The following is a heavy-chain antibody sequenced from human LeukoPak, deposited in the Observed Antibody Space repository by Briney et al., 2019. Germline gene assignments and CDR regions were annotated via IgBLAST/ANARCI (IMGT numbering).Heavy chain of an antibody. CDR2: ISSSSSYI. J-gene: IGHJ4*02. V-gene: IGHV3-21*01. CDR3: ARASLAARRFLDY. D-gene: IGHD6-6*01. Sequence: GGSLRLSCAASGFTFSSYSMNWVRQAPGKGLEWVSSISSSSSYIYYADSVKVRFTTSRDNAKNSLYLQMNSLRAEDTAVYYCARASLAARRFLDYWGQGTLVTVSS. CDR1: GFTFSSYS.